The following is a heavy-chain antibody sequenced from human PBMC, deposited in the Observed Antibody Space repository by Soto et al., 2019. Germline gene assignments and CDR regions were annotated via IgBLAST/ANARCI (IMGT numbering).Heavy chain of an antibody. CDR1: WFTFSTYA. J-gene: IGHJ4*02. Sequence: LSLSCAASWFTFSTYAMSSVRQALSKGLEWVSAISGSGGSTYYADSVKGRFTISRDNSKNTLYLQMNSLRAEDTAVYYCASELRYFDWLTKTTKNFDYWGQGTLVTVSS. D-gene: IGHD3-9*01. V-gene: IGHV3-23*01. CDR2: ISGSGGST. CDR3: ASELRYFDWLTKTTKNFDY.